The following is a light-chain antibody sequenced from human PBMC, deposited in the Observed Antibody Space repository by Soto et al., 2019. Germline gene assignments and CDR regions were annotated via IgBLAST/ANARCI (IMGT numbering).Light chain of an antibody. CDR3: QHYNSYSEA. J-gene: IGKJ1*01. CDR2: RVS. Sequence: DIVMTQTPPSLPVNPGEPASISCRSSQSLLHSNGYTYLHWYLQKPGQSPQLLIYRVSNHLSGVPDRFSGSGSGTEFTLTISSLQPDDFATYYCQHYNSYSEAFGQGTKVDIK. V-gene: IGKV2-28*01. CDR1: QSLLHSNGYTY.